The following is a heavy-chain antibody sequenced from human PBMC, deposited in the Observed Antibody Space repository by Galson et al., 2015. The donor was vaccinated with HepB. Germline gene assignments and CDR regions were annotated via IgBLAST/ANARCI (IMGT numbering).Heavy chain of an antibody. V-gene: IGHV5-10-1*01. CDR2: IDPSDSYS. D-gene: IGHD2-2*01. J-gene: IGHJ3*01. Sequence: QSGAEVKKPGESVRISCEASGYSFDDYWITWVRQMPGKGLEWMGRIDPSDSYSNYGPSFQGHVSFSVDKSLSIAYLQWSSLEASDTAIFYCARTYHEAFDVWGPGTLVTVSS. CDR3: ARTYHEAFDV. CDR1: GYSFDDYW.